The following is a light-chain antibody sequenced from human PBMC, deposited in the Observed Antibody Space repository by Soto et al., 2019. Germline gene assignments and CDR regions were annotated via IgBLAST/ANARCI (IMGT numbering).Light chain of an antibody. CDR3: QQYGSSPT. CDR2: GAS. V-gene: IGKV3-20*01. CDR1: QSVSSSY. J-gene: IGKJ3*01. Sequence: EIVLTQSPGTLSLSPGERATLSCRASQSVSSSYLAWYQQKPGQAPRLLIYGASSRATGIPDRFSGSGSGTDFTLTSSRLEPEEFAVYYCQQYGSSPTFGPGTKVDIK.